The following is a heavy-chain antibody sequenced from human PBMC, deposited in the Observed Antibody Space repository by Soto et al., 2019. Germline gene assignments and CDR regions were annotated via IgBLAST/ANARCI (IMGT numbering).Heavy chain of an antibody. D-gene: IGHD5-18*01. CDR2: ISYDGSNK. J-gene: IGHJ4*02. V-gene: IGHV3-30*18. CDR3: AKDHVQLWFPDFDY. Sequence: GGSLRLSCAASGFSFSSYGMHWVRQAPGKGPEWVAGISYDGSNKYYRDSVKGRFTISRDNSKNTLYLQMNSLRAEDTAVYYCAKDHVQLWFPDFDYRGQGTLVTVSS. CDR1: GFSFSSYG.